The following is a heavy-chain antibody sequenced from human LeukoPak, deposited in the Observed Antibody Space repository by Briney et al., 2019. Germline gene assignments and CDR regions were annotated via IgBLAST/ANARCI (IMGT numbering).Heavy chain of an antibody. CDR3: ARDEATDVDTAMTFDY. J-gene: IGHJ4*02. CDR1: GYTFTGYY. Sequence: ASVKVSCKASGYTFTGYYMHWVRQAPGQGLEWMGWINPNSGGTNYAQKFQGRVTMTRDTSISTAYMELSSLRSEDTAVYYCARDEATDVDTAMTFDYWGQGTLVTVSS. D-gene: IGHD5-18*01. CDR2: INPNSGGT. V-gene: IGHV1-2*02.